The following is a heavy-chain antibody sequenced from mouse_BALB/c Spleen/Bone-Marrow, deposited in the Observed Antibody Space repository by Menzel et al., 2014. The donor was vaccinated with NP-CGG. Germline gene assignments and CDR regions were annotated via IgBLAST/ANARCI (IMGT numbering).Heavy chain of an antibody. D-gene: IGHD1-1*01. V-gene: IGHV1-77*01. CDR2: IYPGSGSI. CDR1: GYTFTDYI. CDR3: GGXTTVVAXXXYXXMDY. Sequence: QVQLQQSGPELVKPGASVKMSCKASGYTFTDYIITWVKQRTGQGLEWIGEIYPGSGSIYYNDKFKGKATLTADRSSNTXXXQXSXLTSEDSAVYYCGGXTTVVAXXXYXXMDYXGQGTSVTVSS. J-gene: IGHJ4*01.